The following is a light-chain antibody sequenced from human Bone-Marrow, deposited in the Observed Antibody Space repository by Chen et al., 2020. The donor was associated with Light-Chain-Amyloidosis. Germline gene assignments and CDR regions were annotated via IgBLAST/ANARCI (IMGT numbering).Light chain of an antibody. CDR1: DLPTKY. CDR2: RYT. J-gene: IGLJ2*01. Sequence: SYELSQPPSVSVSPGQTARITCSGDDLPTKYAYWYQQKPGQAPVLVIHRYTDRPSGIPERFSGDSSGTTATLTISGVQAEDEADYHCQSADSSGTYEVIFGGGTKLTVL. CDR3: QSADSSGTYEVI. V-gene: IGLV3-25*03.